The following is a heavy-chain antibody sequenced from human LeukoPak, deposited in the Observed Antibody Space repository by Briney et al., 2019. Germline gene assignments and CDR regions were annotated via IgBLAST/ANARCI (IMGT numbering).Heavy chain of an antibody. CDR1: GFTFSSYA. J-gene: IGHJ6*02. CDR2: ISYDGSNK. CDR3: ARSAYSSSWYPEDYYYGMDV. Sequence: PGGSLRLSCAASGFTFSSYAMHWVRQAPGKGLEWVAVISYDGSNKYYADSVKGRFTISRDNSKNTLYLQMNSLRAEDTAVYYCARSAYSSSWYPEDYYYGMDVWGQGTTVTVSS. D-gene: IGHD6-13*01. V-gene: IGHV3-30-3*01.